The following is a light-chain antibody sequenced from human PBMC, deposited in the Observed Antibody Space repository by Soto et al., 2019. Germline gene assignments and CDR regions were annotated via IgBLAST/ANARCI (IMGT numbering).Light chain of an antibody. Sequence: QSVVTQPPSASGTPGQRVTISCSGSSSNIGTNAVNWCQQLPGTAPRLLIYSNDQRPPGVPDRFSGSKSGNTASLIISGLQAEDEADYYCSSYTSSSTLVFGGGTKLTVL. CDR2: SND. CDR3: SSYTSSSTLV. J-gene: IGLJ2*01. V-gene: IGLV1-44*01. CDR1: SSNIGTNA.